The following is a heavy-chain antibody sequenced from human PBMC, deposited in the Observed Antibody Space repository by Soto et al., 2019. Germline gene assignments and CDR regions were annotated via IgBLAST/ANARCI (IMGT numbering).Heavy chain of an antibody. V-gene: IGHV1-18*01. J-gene: IGHJ4*02. D-gene: IGHD2-2*01. Sequence: GASVKVSCKASGYTFTSYGISWVRQAPGKGLEWMGCIGPEDGETNYAQKLQGRVTMTEDTSTDTAYMELSSLRSEDTAVYYCATDLTCTSCRDYWGQGTLVTVSS. CDR2: IGPEDGET. CDR3: ATDLTCTSCRDY. CDR1: GYTFTSYG.